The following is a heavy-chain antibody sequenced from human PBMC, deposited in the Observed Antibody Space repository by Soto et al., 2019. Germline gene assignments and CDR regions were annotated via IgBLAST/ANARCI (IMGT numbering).Heavy chain of an antibody. D-gene: IGHD3-10*01. CDR1: GFTFSSYG. Sequence: GGSLRLSCAASGFTFSSYGMHWVRQAPGKGLEWVAVIWYDGSNKYYADSVKGRFTISRDNSKNTLYLQMNSLRAEDTAVYYCAREGAFGHGLDVWGQGTTVTVSS. CDR2: IWYDGSNK. CDR3: AREGAFGHGLDV. J-gene: IGHJ6*02. V-gene: IGHV3-33*01.